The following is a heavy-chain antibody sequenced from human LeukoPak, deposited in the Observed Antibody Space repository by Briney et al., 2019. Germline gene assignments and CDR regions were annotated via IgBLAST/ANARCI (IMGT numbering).Heavy chain of an antibody. CDR3: ARGGTTVNNWFDP. Sequence: ASVKVSCKASGYTFTSYYMHWVRQAPGQGLEWMGITNPSGGSTSYAQKFQGRVTMTRDTSASTAYMELSSLRSEDTAVYYCARGGTTVNNWFDPWGQGTLVTVSS. D-gene: IGHD4-17*01. J-gene: IGHJ5*02. CDR2: TNPSGGST. V-gene: IGHV1-46*01. CDR1: GYTFTSYY.